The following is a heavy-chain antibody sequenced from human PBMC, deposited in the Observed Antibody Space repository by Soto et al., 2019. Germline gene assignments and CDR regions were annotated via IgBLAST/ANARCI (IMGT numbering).Heavy chain of an antibody. CDR1: GFTVSSYG. V-gene: IGHV3-33*01. D-gene: IGHD1-26*01. CDR2: VWYDGSNK. CDR3: AREGGGYYYYGMDV. J-gene: IGHJ6*02. Sequence: QVQLVESGGGVVQPGRSLRLSCAASGFTVSSYGMHWVRQAPGKGLEWVAVVWYDGSNKYCADSVKGRFTISRVNSKNTLYLQMNSLRAEDTAVYYCAREGGGYYYYGMDVWGQGTTVTVSS.